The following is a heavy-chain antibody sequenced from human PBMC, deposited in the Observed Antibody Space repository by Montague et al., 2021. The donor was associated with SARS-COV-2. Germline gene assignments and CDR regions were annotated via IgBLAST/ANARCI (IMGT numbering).Heavy chain of an antibody. D-gene: IGHD6-25*01. CDR3: ARLLRWGLIATEYYFDY. CDR1: GGSISTIVNF. CDR2: ISYTGST. V-gene: IGHV4-39*01. J-gene: IGHJ4*02. Sequence: SETLSLTCTFSGGSISTIVNFWGWIRQPPGKGLEWIGSISYTGSTYHNPSLKSRVTMSVDTSKNQFSLKLSSVTAADTAVYYCARLLRWGLIATEYYFDYWGQGTLVTLPS.